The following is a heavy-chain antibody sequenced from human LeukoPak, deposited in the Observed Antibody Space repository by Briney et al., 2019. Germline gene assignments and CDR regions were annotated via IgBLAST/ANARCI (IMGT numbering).Heavy chain of an antibody. D-gene: IGHD2-15*01. J-gene: IGHJ5*02. Sequence: ASVKVSCKASGFTFTSFGFSWVRQAPGQGLEWMGWISAYNGNTNYAQKFQGRVTMTRNTSISTAYMELSSLRSEDTAVYYCARSRRGSSNWFDPWGQGTLVTVSS. CDR1: GFTFTSFG. CDR3: ARSRRGSSNWFDP. V-gene: IGHV1-18*01. CDR2: ISAYNGNT.